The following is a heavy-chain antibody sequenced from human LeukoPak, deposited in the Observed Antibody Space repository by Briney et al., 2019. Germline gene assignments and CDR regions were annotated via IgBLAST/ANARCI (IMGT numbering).Heavy chain of an antibody. V-gene: IGHV1-2*02. Sequence: ASVKVSCKASGYMFTVFYIHWVRQAPGQGLEWMAWINSNSGVTNYAPRFQGRVTMTRDTSITTAYMELISLRSDDTAVYYCARAISTVTPDYWGQGTLATVSS. J-gene: IGHJ4*02. CDR1: GYMFTVFY. D-gene: IGHD4-11*01. CDR3: ARAISTVTPDY. CDR2: INSNSGVT.